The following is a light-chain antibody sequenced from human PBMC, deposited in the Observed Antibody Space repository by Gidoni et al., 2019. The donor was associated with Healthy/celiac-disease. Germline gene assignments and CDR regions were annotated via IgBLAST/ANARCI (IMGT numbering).Light chain of an antibody. J-gene: IGKJ2*01. V-gene: IGKV3-15*01. CDR3: QQYNNWPPYT. CDR2: GAS. CDR1: QSVSSN. Sequence: EIVMTQSPATLSVSPGERATLSCRASQSVSSNLAWYQQNPGQAPRLLIYGASTRATGIPARFSGSGSGTEFTLTISSLQSEYFAVYYCQQYNNWPPYTFGQGTKLEIK.